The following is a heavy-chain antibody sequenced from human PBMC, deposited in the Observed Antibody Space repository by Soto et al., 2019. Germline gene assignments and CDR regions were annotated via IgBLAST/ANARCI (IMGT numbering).Heavy chain of an antibody. D-gene: IGHD4-17*01. V-gene: IGHV3-53*01. CDR1: GFTVCSND. Sequence: GGSLRLSCAASGFTVCSNDMSWVRQAPGKGLEWVSVIYSGGSTYYADSVKGRFTISRDNSKNTLYLKMNSLKAEDTAVYYCARVTIWFDPWGQGTLLTVSS. CDR3: ARVTIWFDP. CDR2: IYSGGST. J-gene: IGHJ5*02.